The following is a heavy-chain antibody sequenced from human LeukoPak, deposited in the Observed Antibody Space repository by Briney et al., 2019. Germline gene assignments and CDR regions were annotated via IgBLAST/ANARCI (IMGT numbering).Heavy chain of an antibody. D-gene: IGHD3-22*01. J-gene: IGHJ3*02. Sequence: SETLSLTCTVSGGSISSGSYYWSWIRQPPGKGLEWIGYIYYSGSTNYNPSLKSRVTISVDTSKNQFSLKLSSVTAADTAVYYCASHGAIDSRNAFDIWGQGTMVTVSS. V-gene: IGHV4-61*01. CDR3: ASHGAIDSRNAFDI. CDR2: IYYSGST. CDR1: GGSISSGSYY.